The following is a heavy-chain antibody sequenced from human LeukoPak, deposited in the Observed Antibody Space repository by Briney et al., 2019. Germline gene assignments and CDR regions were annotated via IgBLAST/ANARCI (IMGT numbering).Heavy chain of an antibody. Sequence: GGSLRLSCAASGFTFSSYSMNWVRQAPGKGLEWVSYISSSSSTIYYADSVKGRFTISRDNAKNSLYLQMNSLRAEDTAVYYCARLLSERGYRSLYYFDYWGQGTLVTASS. CDR3: ARLLSERGYRSLYYFDY. J-gene: IGHJ4*02. V-gene: IGHV3-48*04. CDR2: ISSSSSTI. D-gene: IGHD6-13*01. CDR1: GFTFSSYS.